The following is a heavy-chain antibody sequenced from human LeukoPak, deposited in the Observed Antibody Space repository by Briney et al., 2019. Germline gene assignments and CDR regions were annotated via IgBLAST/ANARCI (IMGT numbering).Heavy chain of an antibody. CDR2: ISGSGGIT. D-gene: IGHD3-10*01. CDR3: AKLDGSGSYYSGLDY. CDR1: GFTFGSYA. J-gene: IGHJ4*02. Sequence: GGSLRLSCAASGFTFGSYAMHWVRQAPGKGLEWVSAISGSGGITNYADSVKGRFTISRDNSNTTLYLQMSSLRAEDTAIYYCAKLDGSGSYYSGLDYWGQGTLVTVSS. V-gene: IGHV3-23*01.